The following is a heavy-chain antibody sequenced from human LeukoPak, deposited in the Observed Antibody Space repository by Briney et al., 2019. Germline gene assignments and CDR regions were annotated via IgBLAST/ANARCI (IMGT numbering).Heavy chain of an antibody. D-gene: IGHD6-13*01. V-gene: IGHV1-2*06. Sequence: ASVKVSCKASGYTFTSYDINWVRQAPGQGLEWMGRINPNSGGTNYAQKFQGRVTMTRDTSISTAYMELSRLRSDDTAVYYCASIAAAGTIRFDPWGQGTLVTVSS. CDR2: INPNSGGT. CDR1: GYTFTSYD. CDR3: ASIAAAGTIRFDP. J-gene: IGHJ5*02.